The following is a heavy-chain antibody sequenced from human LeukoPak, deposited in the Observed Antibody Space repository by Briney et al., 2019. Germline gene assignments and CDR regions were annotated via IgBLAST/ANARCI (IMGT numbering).Heavy chain of an antibody. CDR2: IFSGDST. V-gene: IGHV3-53*01. CDR1: GFCVDGNY. Sequence: GGSLRLSCEVSGFCVDGNYMTWVRQVPGRGLEWVALIFSGDSTDYPDSVKGRFTISRDKSKNTLHLQMDSLRPEDTAMYYCALTYYFDRRGYSYFDYWGQGALVTVSS. CDR3: ALTYYFDRRGYSYFDY. D-gene: IGHD3-22*01. J-gene: IGHJ4*02.